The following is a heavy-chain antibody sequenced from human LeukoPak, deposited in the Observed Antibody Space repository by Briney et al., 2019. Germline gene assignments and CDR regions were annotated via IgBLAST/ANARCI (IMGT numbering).Heavy chain of an antibody. CDR2: INQDGSEK. V-gene: IGHV3-7*01. CDR1: GFTFSSYW. J-gene: IGHJ4*02. Sequence: PGGSLRLSCAASGFTFSSYWMSWVRQAPGKGLEWVANINQDGSEKYYVDSVKGRFTISRDNAKNSLYLQMNSLRAEDTAVYYRARGGGSGYDYNLDYWGQGTLVTVSS. CDR3: ARGGGSGYDYNLDY. D-gene: IGHD5-12*01.